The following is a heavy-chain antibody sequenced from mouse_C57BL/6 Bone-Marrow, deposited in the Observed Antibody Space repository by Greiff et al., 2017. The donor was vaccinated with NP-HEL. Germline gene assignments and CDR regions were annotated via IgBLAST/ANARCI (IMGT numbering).Heavy chain of an antibody. D-gene: IGHD1-1*01. J-gene: IGHJ1*03. CDR2: ISSGGCYT. V-gene: IGHV5-6*01. CDR1: GFTFSSYG. Sequence: EVQRVESGGDLVKPGGSLKLSCAASGFTFSSYGMSWVRQTPDKRLEWVATISSGGCYTYYPDSVTGRFTISRDNATKTLYLQMSSLKTEDTAMYYCASHPIYGEPRWYCDVWGTGTTVTVTS. CDR3: ASHPIYGEPRWYCDV.